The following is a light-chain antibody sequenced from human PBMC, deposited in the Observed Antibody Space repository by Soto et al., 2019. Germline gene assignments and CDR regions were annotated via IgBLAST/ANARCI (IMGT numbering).Light chain of an antibody. J-gene: IGLJ2*01. CDR3: QSYDRSLGV. V-gene: IGLV1-40*01. CDR1: SSNIGAGYD. CDR2: GNS. Sequence: QPVLTQPPSVSGAPGQRVTISCTGSSSNIGAGYDVHWYQQLPGTAPKLLIYGNSNRPSGVPDRFSGSKSGTSASLAITGLQAEDEADYYCQSYDRSLGVFGGGTKLTVL.